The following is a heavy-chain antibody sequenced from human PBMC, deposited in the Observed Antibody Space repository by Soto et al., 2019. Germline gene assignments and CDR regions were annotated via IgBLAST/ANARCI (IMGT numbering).Heavy chain of an antibody. D-gene: IGHD1-26*01. CDR1: GGSFSGYY. Sequence: QVQLQQWGAGLLKPSETLSLTCAVYGGSFSGYYWSWIRQPPGKGLEWIGEINHSGSTNYNPSLKSRVTISVDTSKNQFSLKLSSVTAADTAVYYCARRVGATRVLGWFDPWGQGTLVTVSS. CDR3: ARRVGATRVLGWFDP. J-gene: IGHJ5*02. V-gene: IGHV4-34*01. CDR2: INHSGST.